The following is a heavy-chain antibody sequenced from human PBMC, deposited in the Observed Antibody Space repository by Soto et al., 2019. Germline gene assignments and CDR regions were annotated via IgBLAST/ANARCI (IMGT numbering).Heavy chain of an antibody. CDR1: GFTFSSYA. CDR2: ISGGDGSR. Sequence: PGGSLRLSCVASGFTFSSYAMTWVRQAPGKGLEWVSAISGGDGSRSYADSVKGRFTISRDNSKNTLYLHMNSLRADDTAAYYCAKWHTYNYDSLAFSGFDCWGQGTQVTVS. J-gene: IGHJ4*02. D-gene: IGHD3-16*01. V-gene: IGHV3-23*01. CDR3: AKWHTYNYDSLAFSGFDC.